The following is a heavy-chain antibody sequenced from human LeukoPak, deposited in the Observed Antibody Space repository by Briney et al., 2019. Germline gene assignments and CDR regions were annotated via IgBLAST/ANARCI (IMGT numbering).Heavy chain of an antibody. CDR3: TRPTLPMVRGVIAAFDI. D-gene: IGHD3-10*01. J-gene: IGHJ3*02. V-gene: IGHV3-73*01. CDR1: GFTFSGSA. Sequence: GGSLRLSCAASGFTFSGSAMHWVRQASGKGLEWVGRIRSKANSYATAYAASGKGRFTISRDDSKNTAYLQMNSLKTEDTAVYYCTRPTLPMVRGVIAAFDIWGQGTMVTVSS. CDR2: IRSKANSYAT.